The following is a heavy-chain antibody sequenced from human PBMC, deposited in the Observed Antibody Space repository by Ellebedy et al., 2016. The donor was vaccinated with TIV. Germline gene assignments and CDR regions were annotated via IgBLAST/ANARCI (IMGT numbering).Heavy chain of an antibody. CDR2: IYHSGST. Sequence: SETLSLTXAVSGGSISSGGYSWSWIRQPPGKGLEWIGYIYHSGSTYYSPSLKSRVTISVDRSKNQFSLKLSSVTAADTAVYYCASSRDGYNPALDYWGQGTLVTVSS. D-gene: IGHD5-24*01. CDR3: ASSRDGYNPALDY. CDR1: GGSISSGGYS. V-gene: IGHV4-30-2*01. J-gene: IGHJ4*02.